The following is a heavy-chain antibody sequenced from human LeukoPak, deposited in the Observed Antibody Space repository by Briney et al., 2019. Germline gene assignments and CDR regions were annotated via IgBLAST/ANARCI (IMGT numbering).Heavy chain of an antibody. Sequence: GGSLRLSCAASGFTFSSYGMHWVRQAPGKGLEWVANIKQDGSEKYYVDSVKGRFTISRDNAKNSLFLQMNSLGAEDTAVYYCARGGLTITMFGVPIIRNFDYWGQGTLVTVSS. CDR2: IKQDGSEK. V-gene: IGHV3-7*01. CDR3: ARGGLTITMFGVPIIRNFDY. CDR1: GFTFSSYG. J-gene: IGHJ4*02. D-gene: IGHD3-3*01.